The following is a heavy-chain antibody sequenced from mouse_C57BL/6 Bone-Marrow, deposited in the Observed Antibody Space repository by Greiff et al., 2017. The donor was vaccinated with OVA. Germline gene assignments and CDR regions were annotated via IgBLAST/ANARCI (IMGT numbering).Heavy chain of an antibody. D-gene: IGHD2-1*01. CDR1: GYAFTNYL. CDR2: INPGSGGT. J-gene: IGHJ3*01. CDR3: ARQGGNAFAY. V-gene: IGHV1-54*01. Sequence: QVQLQQSGAELVRPGTSVKVSCKASGYAFTNYLIEWVKQRPGQGLEWIGVINPGSGGTNYNEKFKGKATLTADKSSSTAYMQLSSLTSEDSAVYFCARQGGNAFAYWGQGTLVTVSA.